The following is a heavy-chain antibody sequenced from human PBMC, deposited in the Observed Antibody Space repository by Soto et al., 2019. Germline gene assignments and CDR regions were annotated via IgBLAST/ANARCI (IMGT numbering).Heavy chain of an antibody. CDR2: ISGSGGST. D-gene: IGHD2-15*01. J-gene: IGHJ4*02. V-gene: IGHV3-23*01. CDR1: GFTFSSYA. Sequence: EVQLLESGGGSVQPGGSLRLSCAASGFTFSSYAMSWVRQAPGKGLEWVSAISGSGGSTYYADSVKGRFTISRDNSKNTLYLQMNSLRAEDTAVYYCAKADCSGGSCYYDYWGQGTLVTVSS. CDR3: AKADCSGGSCYYDY.